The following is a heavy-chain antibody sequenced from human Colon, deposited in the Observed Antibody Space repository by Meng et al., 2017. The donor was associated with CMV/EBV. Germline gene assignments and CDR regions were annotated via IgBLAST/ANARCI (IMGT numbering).Heavy chain of an antibody. CDR3: ARGYDYTNYVPIDS. Sequence: ASVKVFCKASGYIFNHYGLNWVRQAPGQGLEWLGWISGFNGKTYFAQNFQDRLTLTTDTSASTAYMELRGLKSDDTAIYYCARGYDYTNYVPIDSWGQGTLVTVSS. CDR2: ISGFNGKT. CDR1: GYIFNHYG. D-gene: IGHD4-11*01. V-gene: IGHV1-18*01. J-gene: IGHJ4*02.